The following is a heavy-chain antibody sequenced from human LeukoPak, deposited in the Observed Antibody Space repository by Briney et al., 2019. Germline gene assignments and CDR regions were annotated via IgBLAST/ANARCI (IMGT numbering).Heavy chain of an antibody. D-gene: IGHD2-2*03. CDR1: GFTFSSYG. CDR2: IWYDGSNK. Sequence: GGSLRLSCAASGFTFSSYGMHWVRQAPGKGLEWVAVIWYDGSNKYYADSVKGRFTISRDNAKNSLYLQMNSLRAEDTAVYYCARDGGSRVDIVVVPAANWGQGTLVTVSS. CDR3: ARDGGSRVDIVVVPAAN. V-gene: IGHV3-33*01. J-gene: IGHJ4*02.